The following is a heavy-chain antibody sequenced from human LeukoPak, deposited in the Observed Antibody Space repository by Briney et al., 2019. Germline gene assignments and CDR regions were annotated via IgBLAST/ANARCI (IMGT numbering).Heavy chain of an antibody. D-gene: IGHD2-15*01. J-gene: IGHJ4*02. CDR2: IYYSGST. Sequence: SETLSLTCTVSGGSISSYYWSWIRQPPGKGLEWIGYIYYSGSTNYNPSLKSRVTISVDTSKNQFSLKPSSVTAADTAVYYCARHPLGYCSGGSCYGFDYRGQGTLVTVSS. V-gene: IGHV4-59*01. CDR3: ARHPLGYCSGGSCYGFDY. CDR1: GGSISSYY.